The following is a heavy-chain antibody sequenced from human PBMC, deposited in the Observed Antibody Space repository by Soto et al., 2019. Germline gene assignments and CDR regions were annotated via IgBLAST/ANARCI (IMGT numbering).Heavy chain of an antibody. D-gene: IGHD6-6*01. V-gene: IGHV1-18*01. CDR3: ASDRGSSSELEYYYYGMDV. Sequence: ASVKVSCKASGYTFTSYGISWVRHAPGQGLEWMGWISAYNGNTNYAQKLQGRVTMTTDTSTSTAYMELRSLRSDDTAVYYCASDRGSSSELEYYYYGMDVWGQGTTVTVSS. CDR2: ISAYNGNT. J-gene: IGHJ6*02. CDR1: GYTFTSYG.